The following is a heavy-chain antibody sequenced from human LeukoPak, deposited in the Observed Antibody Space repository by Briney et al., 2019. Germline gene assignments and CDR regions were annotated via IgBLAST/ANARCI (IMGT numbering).Heavy chain of an antibody. Sequence: SETLSLTCAVYGGSFSGYYWSWIRQPPGKGLEWIGEINHSGSTNYNPSLKSRVTISVDTSKNQFSLKLSSVTAADTAVYYCAREARGYDFWSGRRLDYWGQGTLVTVSS. CDR3: AREARGYDFWSGRRLDY. CDR2: INHSGST. V-gene: IGHV4-34*01. J-gene: IGHJ4*02. D-gene: IGHD3-3*01. CDR1: GGSFSGYY.